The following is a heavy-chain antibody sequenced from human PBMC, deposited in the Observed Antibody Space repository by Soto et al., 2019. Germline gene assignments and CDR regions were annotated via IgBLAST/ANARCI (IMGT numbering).Heavy chain of an antibody. CDR3: ARQYGDPYYYYGMDV. Sequence: SETLSLTCTVSGGSIRSSGYYWGWIRQPPGKGLEWIGSIYYSGSTYYNPSLKSRVTISVDTSKNQFSLKLSSVTAADTAVYYCARQYGDPYYYYGMDVWGQGTTVTVSS. CDR2: IYYSGST. J-gene: IGHJ6*02. CDR1: GGSIRSSGYY. V-gene: IGHV4-39*01. D-gene: IGHD4-17*01.